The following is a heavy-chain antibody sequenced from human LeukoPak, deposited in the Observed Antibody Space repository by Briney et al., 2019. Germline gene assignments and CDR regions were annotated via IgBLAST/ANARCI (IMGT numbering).Heavy chain of an antibody. CDR2: ISGSGGST. J-gene: IGHJ3*02. CDR1: GFTFSSYA. CDR3: AKGRPGYCSSTSCPGVALDS. Sequence: PGGSLRLSCAASGFTFSSYAMSWVRQAPGKGLEWVSAISGSGGSTYYAHSVKGRFTISRDNSKNTLYLQMNSLRAEDTAVYYCAKGRPGYCSSTSCPGVALDSWGEGTMVTVCS. D-gene: IGHD2-2*01. V-gene: IGHV3-23*01.